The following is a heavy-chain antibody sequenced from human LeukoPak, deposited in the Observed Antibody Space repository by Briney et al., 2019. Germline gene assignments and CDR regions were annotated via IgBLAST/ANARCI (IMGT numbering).Heavy chain of an antibody. D-gene: IGHD3-3*01. V-gene: IGHV3-48*03. Sequence: GGSLRLSCAASGFTFSSYEMNWVRQAPGKGLEWISYITPSGDSLYYADSVKGRFTISRDNAKNSLYLQMNSLRAEDTAVYYCARVEWLDDCWGQGTLVTVSS. CDR3: ARVEWLDDC. J-gene: IGHJ4*02. CDR2: ITPSGDSL. CDR1: GFTFSSYE.